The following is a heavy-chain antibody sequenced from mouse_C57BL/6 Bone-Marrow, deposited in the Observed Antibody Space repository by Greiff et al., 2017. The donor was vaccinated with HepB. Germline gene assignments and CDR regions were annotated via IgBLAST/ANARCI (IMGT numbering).Heavy chain of an antibody. J-gene: IGHJ4*01. D-gene: IGHD2-4*01. Sequence: DVKLQESGPGLVKPSQSLSLTCSVTGYSITSGYYWNWIRQFPGNKLEWMGYISYDGRNKYNPSLKNRISITRDTSKNQFFLKLNSVTTEDTAIYYCARSPIDGLRQEGYYAMDYWDQGTSVTVSS. V-gene: IGHV3-6*01. CDR2: ISYDGRN. CDR3: ARSPIDGLRQEGYYAMDY. CDR1: GYSITSGYY.